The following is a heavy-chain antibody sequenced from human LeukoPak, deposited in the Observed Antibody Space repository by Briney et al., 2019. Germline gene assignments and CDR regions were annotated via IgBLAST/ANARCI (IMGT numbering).Heavy chain of an antibody. CDR2: ISSSSSYI. Sequence: PGGSLRLSCAASGFTFSSYYMSWVRQAPGKGLEWVSSISSSSSYIYYADSVKGRFTISRDNAKNSLYLQMNSLRAEDTAVYYCARTQLSDTATSYFDYWGRGTLVTVSS. D-gene: IGHD5-18*01. J-gene: IGHJ4*02. CDR3: ARTQLSDTATSYFDY. V-gene: IGHV3-21*01. CDR1: GFTFSSYY.